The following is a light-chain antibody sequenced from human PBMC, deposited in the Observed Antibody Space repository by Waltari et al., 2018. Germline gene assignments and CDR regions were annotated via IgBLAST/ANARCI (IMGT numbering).Light chain of an antibody. CDR2: KVS. CDR1: QSLVHSDGNTY. Sequence: DVVVTQSPLSLPVSLGQPASISCRSSQSLVHSDGNTYLNWFQQRPGQSPRRLIYKVSNRDAGVPDRFSGSGSGTDFTLKISRVEAENVGVNYCMQGTHWLWTFGQGTKVDIK. J-gene: IGKJ1*01. V-gene: IGKV2-30*02. CDR3: MQGTHWLWT.